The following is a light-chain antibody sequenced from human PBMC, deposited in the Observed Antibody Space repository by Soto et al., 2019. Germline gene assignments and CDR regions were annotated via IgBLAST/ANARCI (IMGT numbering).Light chain of an antibody. CDR1: QGISNY. CDR2: AAS. V-gene: IGKV1-27*01. CDR3: QNYHSAPRT. J-gene: IGKJ3*01. Sequence: DIQMTQSPSSLSASVEDRVTITCRASQGISNYLAWYQQKPGKVPKLLIFAASTLQSGVPSRFSGSGSGTDFTLTISSLQPEDVATYYCQNYHSAPRTFGPGTNVDIK.